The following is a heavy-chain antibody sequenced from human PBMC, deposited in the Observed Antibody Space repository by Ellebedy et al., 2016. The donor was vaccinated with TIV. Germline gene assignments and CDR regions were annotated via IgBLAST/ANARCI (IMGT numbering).Heavy chain of an antibody. J-gene: IGHJ4*02. Sequence: GGSLRLXCAASGFTFSSYAMSWVRQAPGKGLEWVSAISGSGGSTYYADSVKGRFTISRDNSKNTLYLQMNSLRAEDTAVYYCAKVRMVRGVIISFDYWGQGTLVTVSS. CDR3: AKVRMVRGVIISFDY. D-gene: IGHD3-10*01. CDR2: ISGSGGST. V-gene: IGHV3-23*01. CDR1: GFTFSSYA.